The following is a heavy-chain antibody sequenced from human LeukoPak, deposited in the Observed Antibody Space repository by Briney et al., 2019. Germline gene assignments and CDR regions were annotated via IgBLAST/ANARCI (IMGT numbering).Heavy chain of an antibody. CDR2: IKNDGTVK. CDR1: GFTFGDYA. Sequence: GGSLRLSCTASGFTFGDYAMSWFRQAPGKGLEWVANIKNDGTVKNYVDSVKGRFTISRDNAKNSLYLQMNSLRAEDTGVYYCAKDSYSQGDYWGQGVLVTVSS. D-gene: IGHD5-18*01. J-gene: IGHJ4*02. V-gene: IGHV3-7*01. CDR3: AKDSYSQGDY.